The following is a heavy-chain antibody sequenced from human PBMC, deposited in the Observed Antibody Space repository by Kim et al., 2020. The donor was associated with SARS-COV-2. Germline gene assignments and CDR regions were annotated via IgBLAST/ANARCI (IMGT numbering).Heavy chain of an antibody. Sequence: SVKVSCKASGGTFSSYAISWVRQAPGQGLEWMGGIIPIFGTANYAQKFQGRVTITADESTSTAYMELSSLRSEDTAVYYCARPRAAGPAYYYYGMDVWGQGTTVTVSS. CDR2: IIPIFGTA. D-gene: IGHD6-13*01. CDR1: GGTFSSYA. CDR3: ARPRAAGPAYYYYGMDV. V-gene: IGHV1-69*13. J-gene: IGHJ6*02.